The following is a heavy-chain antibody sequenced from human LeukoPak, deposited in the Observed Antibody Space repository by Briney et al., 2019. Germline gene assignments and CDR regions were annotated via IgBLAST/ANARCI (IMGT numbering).Heavy chain of an antibody. Sequence: GGSVKVSCKASGYTFPGYYMHWVRQAPGQGLEWMGWINPNSGGTNYAQKFQGWVTMTRDTSISTAYMELSRLRSDDTAVYYCARALLRYFDWVTSGYYYGMDVWGQGTTVTVSS. CDR3: ARALLRYFDWVTSGYYYGMDV. CDR1: GYTFPGYY. J-gene: IGHJ6*02. CDR2: INPNSGGT. D-gene: IGHD3-9*01. V-gene: IGHV1-2*04.